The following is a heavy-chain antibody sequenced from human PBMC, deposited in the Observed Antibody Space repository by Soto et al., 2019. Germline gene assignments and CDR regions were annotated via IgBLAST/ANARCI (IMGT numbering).Heavy chain of an antibody. CDR1: GFTFSSYG. CDR2: ISYDGSNT. J-gene: IGHJ6*02. CDR3: ARDKRSASMVRGVIYYYYGMDV. D-gene: IGHD3-10*01. Sequence: GGSLRLSCVASGFTFSSYGMHWVRQAPGKGLEWVAIISYDGSNTYYADSVKGRFTISRDNSKNTLYLQMNSLRAEDTAVYYCARDKRSASMVRGVIYYYYGMDVWGQGTTVTVSS. V-gene: IGHV3-30*03.